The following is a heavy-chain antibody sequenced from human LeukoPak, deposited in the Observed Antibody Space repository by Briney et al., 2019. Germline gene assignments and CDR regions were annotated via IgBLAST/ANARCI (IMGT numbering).Heavy chain of an antibody. CDR2: MDPNSGNT. CDR1: GYTFISHD. Sequence: ASVKVSCKTSGYTFISHDINWVRQATGQGLEWMGWMDPNSGNTGYAQRFQGRVTLTRSTSLSEAYMELTSLRSEDTAVYYCASSRGVDTAMVDYWGQGTLVTVSS. J-gene: IGHJ4*02. CDR3: ASSRGVDTAMVDY. V-gene: IGHV1-8*01. D-gene: IGHD5-18*01.